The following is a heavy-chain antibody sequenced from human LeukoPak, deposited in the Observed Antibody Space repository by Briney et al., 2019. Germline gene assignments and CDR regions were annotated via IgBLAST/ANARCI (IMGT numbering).Heavy chain of an antibody. J-gene: IGHJ5*02. V-gene: IGHV3-15*01. CDR2: IKSKTDGGTT. CDR3: TTDDGDWVDN. Sequence: GGSLSLSRAPSGFTLSNALMSWVGQAPGKGGEWVGRIKSKTDGGTTDSAAPVTGRFTISRDDSKNTLYVQMNDLKTEGTAVYYCTTDDGDWVDNWGQGTLLTVSS. D-gene: IGHD4-17*01. CDR1: GFTLSNAL.